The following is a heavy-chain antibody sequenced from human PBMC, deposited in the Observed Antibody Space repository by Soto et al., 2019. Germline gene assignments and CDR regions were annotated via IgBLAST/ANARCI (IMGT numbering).Heavy chain of an antibody. CDR3: ARSLFLGSTGIESYDF. D-gene: IGHD1-1*01. V-gene: IGHV3-23*01. Sequence: EVQLLESGGGLVQPGGSLVLSCAASGFTFSSYAMSWVRQAPGKGLEWVSSISGGGNDAYYADSVKRRFTISRDNSRNTLYLQINSLRADDTVVHNCARSLFLGSTGIESYDFRGQGTLVTVSS. CDR2: ISGGGNDA. J-gene: IGHJ4*02. CDR1: GFTFSSYA.